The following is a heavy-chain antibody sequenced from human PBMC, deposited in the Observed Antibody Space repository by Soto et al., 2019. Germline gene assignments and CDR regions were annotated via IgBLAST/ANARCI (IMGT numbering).Heavy chain of an antibody. CDR3: ARGGGDSFGSVCDS. D-gene: IGHD5-18*01. V-gene: IGHV4-59*01. J-gene: IGHJ4*02. CDR2: IYHSGSA. CDR1: DDSISTYY. Sequence: SETLSLTCTVSDDSISTYYWSWIRQPPGKGLEWIGYIYHSGSAMYNPSLKSRVSMSVATSKSQFSLKLSSVSAADTAVYFFARGGGDSFGSVCDSWGLGTLVTAPQ.